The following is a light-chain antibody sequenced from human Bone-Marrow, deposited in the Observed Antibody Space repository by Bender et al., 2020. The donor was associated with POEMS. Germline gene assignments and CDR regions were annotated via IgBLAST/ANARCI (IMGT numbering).Light chain of an antibody. CDR2: QDT. CDR1: KLGNKF. V-gene: IGLV3-1*01. Sequence: SYVLTQPPSVFVSPGQTAAITCSGDKLGNKFTSWYQQKPGQSPLLVIYQDTKRPSGIPERFSGYNSGNTATLTISGTQAMDEAEYYCQAWDSSPYVVFGGGTKLTVL. CDR3: QAWDSSPYVV. J-gene: IGLJ2*01.